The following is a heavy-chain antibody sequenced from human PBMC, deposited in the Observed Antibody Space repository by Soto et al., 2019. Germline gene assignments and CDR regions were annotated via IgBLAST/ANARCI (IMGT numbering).Heavy chain of an antibody. J-gene: IGHJ6*02. V-gene: IGHV5-51*01. D-gene: IGHD3-3*01. CDR1: GYSFNTYW. Sequence: RGESLKISCKGSGYSFNTYWIGWVRQMPGKGLEWMGIIYPGDSDTRYSPSFQGQVTISADKSISTAYLQWNSLRAEDTAIYYCARATLEGPGPHRTYDYYGVDVWGQGTTVTVSS. CDR3: ARATLEGPGPHRTYDYYGVDV. CDR2: IYPGDSDT.